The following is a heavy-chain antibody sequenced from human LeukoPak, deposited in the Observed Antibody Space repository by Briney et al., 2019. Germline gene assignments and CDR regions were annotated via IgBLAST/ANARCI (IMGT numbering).Heavy chain of an antibody. Sequence: ASVKDSCKATGGTYISYVSSWVGQAAGQGGEWMGGIIPIFGTANYVQKFQGRVTITADESTITAYMELSSLNSEDTAVYYCASATYGSGGYRPPTFDYWGQGTLVTVSS. V-gene: IGHV1-69*13. D-gene: IGHD3-10*01. CDR2: IIPIFGTA. CDR1: GGTYISYV. J-gene: IGHJ4*02. CDR3: ASATYGSGGYRPPTFDY.